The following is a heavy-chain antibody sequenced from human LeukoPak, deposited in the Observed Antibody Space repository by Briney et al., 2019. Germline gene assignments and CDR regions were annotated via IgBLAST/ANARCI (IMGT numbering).Heavy chain of an antibody. CDR3: TTGPYDSSGYYYVQVDY. V-gene: IGHV3-30*02. J-gene: IGHJ4*02. Sequence: GGSLRLSCAASGFTFSTYGMHWVRQAPGKGLELVAFIRSDGSNKYYADSVKGRFTISRDDSKNTLYLQMNSLKTEDTAVYYCTTGPYDSSGYYYVQVDYWGQGTLVTVSS. D-gene: IGHD3-22*01. CDR1: GFTFSTYG. CDR2: IRSDGSNK.